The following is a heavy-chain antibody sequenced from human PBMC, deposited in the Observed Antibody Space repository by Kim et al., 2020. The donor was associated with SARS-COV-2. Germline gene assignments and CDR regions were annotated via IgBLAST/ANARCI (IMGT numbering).Heavy chain of an antibody. Sequence: SVKVSCKASGGTFSSYAISWVRQAPGQGLEWMGGIIPIFGTANYAQKFQGRVTNTADESTSTAYMELSSLRSEDTAVYYCARRGENSDYYDSSGPDAFDIWGQGTMVTVSS. V-gene: IGHV1-69*13. CDR2: IIPIFGTA. CDR1: GGTFSSYA. CDR3: ARRGENSDYYDSSGPDAFDI. D-gene: IGHD3-22*01. J-gene: IGHJ3*02.